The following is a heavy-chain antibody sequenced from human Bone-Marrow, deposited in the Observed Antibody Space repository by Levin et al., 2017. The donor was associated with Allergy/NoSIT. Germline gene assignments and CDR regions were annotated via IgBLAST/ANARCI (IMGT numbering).Heavy chain of an antibody. CDR2: ISKDGNDI. Sequence: LSLTCAASGFTFSDYGMHWIRQAPGKGLEWVAVISKDGNDIEYADSVKGRFSISRDNLNQILYLQLNSLSSEDTAVYYCAGPLNLVATGYWGQGTLVTVSS. J-gene: IGHJ4*02. V-gene: IGHV3-30*03. CDR3: AGPLNLVATGY. D-gene: IGHD5-12*01. CDR1: GFTFSDYG.